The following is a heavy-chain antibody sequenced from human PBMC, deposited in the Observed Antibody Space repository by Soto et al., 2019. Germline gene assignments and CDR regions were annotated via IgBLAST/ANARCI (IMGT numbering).Heavy chain of an antibody. CDR3: AKSKISFFKSSGSQHVPLGF. Sequence: ETLSLTCSVSGASFSNYYLSWIRQPPGKGLEWIGEIYHSGSTNYNPSLKSRVTISVDTSKNQFYLKLSSVTAADTAVYYCAKSKISFFKSSGSQHVPLGFWGQGTLVTVSS. CDR1: GASFSNYY. V-gene: IGHV4-34*01. J-gene: IGHJ4*02. D-gene: IGHD3-22*01. CDR2: IYHSGST.